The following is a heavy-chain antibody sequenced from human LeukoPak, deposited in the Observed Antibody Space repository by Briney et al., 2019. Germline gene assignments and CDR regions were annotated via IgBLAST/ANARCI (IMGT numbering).Heavy chain of an antibody. Sequence: SETLSLTCTVSGGSISSGSYYWSWIRQPAGKGLEWIGRIYTSGSTNYNPSLKSRVTISVDTSKNQFSLKLSSVTAADTAVYYCARGSQDGFYDFWSGYYYYYMDVWGKGTTVTVSS. CDR1: GGSISSGSYY. D-gene: IGHD3-3*01. CDR2: IYTSGST. CDR3: ARGSQDGFYDFWSGYYYYYMDV. V-gene: IGHV4-61*02. J-gene: IGHJ6*03.